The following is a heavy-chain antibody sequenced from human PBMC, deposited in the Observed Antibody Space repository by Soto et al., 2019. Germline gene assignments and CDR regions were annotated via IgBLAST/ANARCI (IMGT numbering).Heavy chain of an antibody. V-gene: IGHV1-18*01. D-gene: IGHD2-21*02. CDR1: GYTFTSYG. CDR2: ISAYNGNT. Sequence: QVQLVQSGAEVKKPGASVKVSCKASGYTFTSYGISGVRQAPGQGLEWMGWISAYNGNTNYAQKLQGRVTMTTDTSTSTVSMELRSLRSDDTAVYYCARDQAYCGGDGYSIPHFDYWGQGTLVTVSS. J-gene: IGHJ4*02. CDR3: ARDQAYCGGDGYSIPHFDY.